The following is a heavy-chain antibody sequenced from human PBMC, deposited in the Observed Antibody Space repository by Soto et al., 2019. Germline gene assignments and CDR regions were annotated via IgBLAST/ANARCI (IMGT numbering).Heavy chain of an antibody. CDR2: ISATGGST. CDR1: GFSFDNYV. CDR3: AKKSGVGATWYFDY. D-gene: IGHD1-26*01. Sequence: PGGSLRLSCAASGFSFDNYVMTWVRQAPGKGLQWVSSISATGGSTYYADSVKGRFTISRDNSKNTLFLQINNLRAGDTAVYYCAKKSGVGATWYFDYWGQGTLVTVSS. V-gene: IGHV3-23*01. J-gene: IGHJ4*02.